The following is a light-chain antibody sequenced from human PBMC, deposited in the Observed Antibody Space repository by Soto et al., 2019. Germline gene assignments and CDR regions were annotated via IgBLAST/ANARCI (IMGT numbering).Light chain of an antibody. Sequence: IQMTQSPSTLSASVGDRVTITCRASQSISNWLAWYQQKPGKAPKLLIYKTSNLESGVPSRFSGSGSGTEFSLTISSLQPDDFAPYYCQQYQSFSLTFGGGTKVDIK. CDR3: QQYQSFSLT. V-gene: IGKV1-5*03. CDR2: KTS. J-gene: IGKJ4*01. CDR1: QSISNW.